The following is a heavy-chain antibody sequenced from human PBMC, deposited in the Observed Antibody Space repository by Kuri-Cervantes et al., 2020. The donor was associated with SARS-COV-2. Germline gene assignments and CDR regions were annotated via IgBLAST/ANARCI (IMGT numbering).Heavy chain of an antibody. D-gene: IGHD4-17*01. CDR2: INWNGGST. J-gene: IGHJ4*02. CDR3: ARGDRYGDYQTFDY. V-gene: IGHV3-20*04. CDR1: GFTFDDYG. Sequence: GESLKISCAASGFTFDDYGMSWVRQAPGKGLEWASGINWNGGSTGYADSVKGRFTISRDNAKNSLYLQMNSLRAEDTALYYCARGDRYGDYQTFDYWGQGTLVTVSS.